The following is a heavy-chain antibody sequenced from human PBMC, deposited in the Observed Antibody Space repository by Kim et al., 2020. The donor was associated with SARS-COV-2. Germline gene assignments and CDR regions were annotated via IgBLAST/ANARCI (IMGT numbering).Heavy chain of an antibody. CDR2: IYHSGST. J-gene: IGHJ6*02. CDR1: GGSISSSNW. V-gene: IGHV4-4*02. D-gene: IGHD6-19*01. Sequence: SETLSLTCAVSGGSISSSNWWSWVRQPPGKGLEWIGEIYHSGSTNYNPSLKSRVTISVDKSKNQFSLKLSSVTAADTAVYYCARDQRVAGTRWDRGYYYGMDVWGQGTTVTVSS. CDR3: ARDQRVAGTRWDRGYYYGMDV.